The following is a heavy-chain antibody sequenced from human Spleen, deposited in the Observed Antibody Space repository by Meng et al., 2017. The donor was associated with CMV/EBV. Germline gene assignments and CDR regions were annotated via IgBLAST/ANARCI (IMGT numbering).Heavy chain of an antibody. V-gene: IGHV3-23*03. Sequence: GGSLRLSCAASGFTFSSYAMTWVRQAPGKGLDWVSLFYSAGRGTLYADSVRGRFTISRDNSKNTLYLQMNSLRAEDTAVYYCALFYGSGSYHNWFDPWGQGTLVTVSS. CDR1: GFTFSSYA. CDR3: ALFYGSGSYHNWFDP. CDR2: FYSAGRGT. J-gene: IGHJ5*02. D-gene: IGHD3-10*01.